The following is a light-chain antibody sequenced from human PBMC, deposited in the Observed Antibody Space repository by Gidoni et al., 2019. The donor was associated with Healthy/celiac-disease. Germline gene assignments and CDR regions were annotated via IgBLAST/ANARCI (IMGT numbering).Light chain of an antibody. J-gene: IGKJ4*01. CDR3: QQRSNWLT. Sequence: EIVLTPSPATLSLSPGERATLSCRASQSVSSYLAWYQQKPDQAPRLLIYDASNRATGIPARFSGSGSGTDFTLTISSLEPEDFAVYYCQQRSNWLTFGGGTKVEIK. CDR2: DAS. CDR1: QSVSSY. V-gene: IGKV3-11*01.